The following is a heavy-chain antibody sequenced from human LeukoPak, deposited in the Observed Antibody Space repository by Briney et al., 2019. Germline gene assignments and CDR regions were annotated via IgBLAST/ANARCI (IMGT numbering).Heavy chain of an antibody. D-gene: IGHD2-21*02. V-gene: IGHV3-21*01. Sequence: GGSLRLSCAASGFTFSSYSMNWVRQAPGKGLEWVSSISSSSSYIYYADSVKGRFTFSRDNAKNSLYLQMNSLRAEDTAVYYCARDANCGGDCYSDYWGQGTLVTVSS. CDR1: GFTFSSYS. CDR3: ARDANCGGDCYSDY. J-gene: IGHJ4*02. CDR2: ISSSSSYI.